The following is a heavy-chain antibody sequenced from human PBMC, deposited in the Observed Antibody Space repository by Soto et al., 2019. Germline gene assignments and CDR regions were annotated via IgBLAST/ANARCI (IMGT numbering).Heavy chain of an antibody. D-gene: IGHD2-2*01. CDR2: IDPSDSYT. Sequence: GESLKISCKGSGYSFTSYWISWVRQMPGKGLEWMGRIDPSDSYTNYSPSFQGHVTISADKSISTAYLQWSSLKASNTAMYYCARYNGYCSSPSCGGTYYYYGMDVWGQGTTVTVS. CDR1: GYSFTSYW. CDR3: ARYNGYCSSPSCGGTYYYYGMDV. V-gene: IGHV5-10-1*01. J-gene: IGHJ6*02.